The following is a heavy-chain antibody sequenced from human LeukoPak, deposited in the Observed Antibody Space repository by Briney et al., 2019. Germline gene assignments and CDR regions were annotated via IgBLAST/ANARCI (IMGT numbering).Heavy chain of an antibody. CDR2: ISGSGGST. J-gene: IGHJ5*02. D-gene: IGHD6-6*01. V-gene: IGHV3-23*01. CDR3: ARGQLALFS. CDR1: GFTFSSYA. Sequence: PGGSLRLSCAASGFTFSSYAMSWVRQAPGKGLEWVSAISGSGGSTYYADSVKGRFTISRDNSKNTLYLQMNSLRGEDAAVYYCARGQLALFSWGQGALVTVSS.